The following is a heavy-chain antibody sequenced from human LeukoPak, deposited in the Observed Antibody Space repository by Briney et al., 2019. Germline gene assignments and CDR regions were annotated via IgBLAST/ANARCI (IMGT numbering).Heavy chain of an antibody. Sequence: SETLSLTCTVSGGSISSSSYYWGWIRQPPGKGLEWIGSIYYSGSTYYNPSLKSRVTISVDTSKNQFSLKLSSVTAADTAVYYCARGRGRTYYDSSGYYCDYWGQGTLVTVSS. D-gene: IGHD3-22*01. J-gene: IGHJ4*02. CDR1: GGSISSSSYY. CDR3: ARGRGRTYYDSSGYYCDY. V-gene: IGHV4-39*01. CDR2: IYYSGST.